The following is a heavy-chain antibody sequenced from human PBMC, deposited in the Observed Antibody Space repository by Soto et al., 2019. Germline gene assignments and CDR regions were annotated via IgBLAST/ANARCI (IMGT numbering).Heavy chain of an antibody. V-gene: IGHV4-39*01. CDR1: GGSISSSSYY. CDR3: ARGGLVVTAIPQIYYFDY. J-gene: IGHJ4*02. D-gene: IGHD2-21*02. Sequence: SETLSLTCTVSGGSISSSSYYWGWIRQPPGKGLEWIGSIYYSGSTYYNPSLKSRVTISVDTSKNQFSLKLSSVTAEDTAVYYCARGGLVVTAIPQIYYFDYWGQGTRVTVSS. CDR2: IYYSGST.